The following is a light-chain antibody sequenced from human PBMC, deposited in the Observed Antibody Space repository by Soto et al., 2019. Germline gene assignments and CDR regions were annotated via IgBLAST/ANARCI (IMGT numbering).Light chain of an antibody. Sequence: DIQMTQSPSTLSASVGDRVTITCRASQSISSWWAWYQQKPGKAPKLLMYKASSLESGVPSRFSGSGSGTEFTLTISSLQPDDFATYYCQQYHSYPCTFGPGTKVDIK. V-gene: IGKV1-5*03. CDR1: QSISSW. CDR3: QQYHSYPCT. CDR2: KAS. J-gene: IGKJ3*01.